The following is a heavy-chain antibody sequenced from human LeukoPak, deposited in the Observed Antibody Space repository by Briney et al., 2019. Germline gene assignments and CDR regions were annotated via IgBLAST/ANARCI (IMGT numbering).Heavy chain of an antibody. J-gene: IGHJ4*02. V-gene: IGHV4-39*07. CDR1: GAGGSISGSTYY. CDR2: IYYSGRT. CDR3: ASYSSTFCFDY. D-gene: IGHD6-13*01. Sequence: SETLSLTCNVSGAGGSISGSTYYWGWIRQPPGKGLEWIGSIYYSGRTYYNTFLRRRVTISEHMHKNHFSLKLSSETAADKAVYCCASYSSTFCFDYWGQGTLVTVSS.